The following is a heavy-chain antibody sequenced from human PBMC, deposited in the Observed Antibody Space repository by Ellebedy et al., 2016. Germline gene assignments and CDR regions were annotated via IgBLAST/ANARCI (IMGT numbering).Heavy chain of an antibody. D-gene: IGHD4-11*01. V-gene: IGHV3-23*01. CDR1: GFTFSSYA. CDR3: AKDRGATVTPKYFDY. Sequence: GGSLRLXCAVSGFTFSSYAMSWVRQAPGKGLEWVSIISGSGGNTYYADSVKGRFTISRDNPKYTLYLQMNSLRAEDTAVFYCAKDRGATVTPKYFDYWGQGTLVTVSS. J-gene: IGHJ4*02. CDR2: ISGSGGNT.